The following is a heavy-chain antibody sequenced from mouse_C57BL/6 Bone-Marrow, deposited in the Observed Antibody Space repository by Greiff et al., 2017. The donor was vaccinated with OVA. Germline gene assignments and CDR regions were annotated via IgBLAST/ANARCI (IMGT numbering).Heavy chain of an antibody. CDR2: IDPENGDT. Sequence: EVQLQQSGAELVRPGASVKLSCTASGFNIKDDYMHWVKQRPEQGLEWIGWIDPENGDTEYASKFQGKATITADTSSNTAYLQLSSLTSEDTAVYYCTTRQYGSSPYYYAMDYWGQGTSVTVSS. CDR1: GFNIKDDY. D-gene: IGHD1-1*01. CDR3: TTRQYGSSPYYYAMDY. V-gene: IGHV14-4*01. J-gene: IGHJ4*01.